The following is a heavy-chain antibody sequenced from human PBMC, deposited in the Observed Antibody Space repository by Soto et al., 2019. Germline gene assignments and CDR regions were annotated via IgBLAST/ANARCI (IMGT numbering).Heavy chain of an antibody. V-gene: IGHV1-18*01. CDR1: GYTFTSYG. J-gene: IGHJ4*02. CDR3: ARGVRYSSGWYYFDY. CDR2: ISAYNGNT. D-gene: IGHD6-19*01. Sequence: ASVKVSCKASGYTFTSYGFSWVRQAPGQGLEWMGWISAYNGNTNYAQKFQGRVTITADESTSTAYMELSSLGSEDTAVYYCARGVRYSSGWYYFDYWGQGTLVTVSS.